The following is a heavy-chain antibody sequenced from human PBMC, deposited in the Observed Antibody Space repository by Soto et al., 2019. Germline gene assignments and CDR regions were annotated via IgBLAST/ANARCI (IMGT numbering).Heavy chain of an antibody. CDR3: ERDWRGIAAAGPASGSYYSYGRDV. J-gene: IGHJ6*02. CDR2: INHSGST. V-gene: IGHV4-34*01. CDR1: GGSFSGYY. Sequence: PSETLSLTCAVYGGSFSGYYWTWIRQPPGTGLEWIGEINHSGSTNYNPSLKSRITINLDTSKNQFSLQPNSVTPEDTAVYYCERDWRGIAAAGPASGSYYSYGRDVWGQGTTVTVSS. D-gene: IGHD6-13*01.